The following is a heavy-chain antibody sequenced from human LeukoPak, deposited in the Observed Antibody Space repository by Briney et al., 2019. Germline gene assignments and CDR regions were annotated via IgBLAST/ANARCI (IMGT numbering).Heavy chain of an antibody. D-gene: IGHD2-2*01. Sequence: PGGSLRLSCAASGFTFSSYEMNWVRQAPGKGLEWVSYISSSGSTIYYADSVKGRFTISRDHSQNTLYLQMNSLRAEDTAVYYCAKLGCSSTSCSMPLGYWGQGTLVTVSS. CDR1: GFTFSSYE. J-gene: IGHJ4*02. CDR3: AKLGCSSTSCSMPLGY. CDR2: ISSSGSTI. V-gene: IGHV3-48*03.